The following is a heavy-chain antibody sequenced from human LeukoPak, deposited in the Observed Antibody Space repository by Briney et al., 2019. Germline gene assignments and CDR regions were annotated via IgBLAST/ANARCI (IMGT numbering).Heavy chain of an antibody. J-gene: IGHJ6*02. V-gene: IGHV1-69*01. CDR3: ARCSIAARNYYYYGMDV. CDR2: IIPIFGTA. CDR1: VGIFSRYA. Sequence: GSSVKVSCKSSVGIFSRYAISWVRQAPGQGRECMGGIIPIFGTANYAQKFQGRVTITADESTSKAYMELSSLRSEYTAVYYCARCSIAARNYYYYGMDVWGQGTTVTVSS. D-gene: IGHD6-6*01.